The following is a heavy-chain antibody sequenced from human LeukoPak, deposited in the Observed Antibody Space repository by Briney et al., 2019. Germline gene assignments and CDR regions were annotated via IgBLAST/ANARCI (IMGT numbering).Heavy chain of an antibody. CDR2: ISKSGGST. CDR3: ARVTTVTTRVSFDYFDY. V-gene: IGHV3-23*01. D-gene: IGHD4-17*01. CDR1: GFTFSSYV. J-gene: IGHJ4*02. Sequence: PGGSLRLSCAASGFTFSSYVTSWVRQAPGKGLEWVSAISKSGGSTYYADSVKGRFTISRDNSKNTLYLQMNSLRAEDTAVYYCARVTTVTTRVSFDYFDYWGQGTLVTVSS.